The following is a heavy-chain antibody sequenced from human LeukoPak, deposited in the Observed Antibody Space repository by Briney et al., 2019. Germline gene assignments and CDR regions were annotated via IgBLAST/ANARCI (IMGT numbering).Heavy chain of an antibody. V-gene: IGHV5-51*01. Sequence: SSSSYYWGWIRQPPGKGLEWMGIIYPGDSDTRYSPSFQGQVTISADKSISTAYLQWSSLKASDTAMYYCARRVAAAGRLDAFDIWGQGTMVTVSS. CDR2: IYPGDSDT. J-gene: IGHJ3*02. CDR1: SSSSYY. CDR3: ARRVAAAGRLDAFDI. D-gene: IGHD6-13*01.